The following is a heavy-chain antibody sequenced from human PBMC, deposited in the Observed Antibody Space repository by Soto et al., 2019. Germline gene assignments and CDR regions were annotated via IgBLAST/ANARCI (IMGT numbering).Heavy chain of an antibody. J-gene: IGHJ4*02. CDR1: GFTFSSYG. Sequence: QVQLVASGGGVVQPGRSLRLSCAASGFTFSSYGMHCVRKAPGKGLEWVAVIWYDGSNKYYADSVKGRFTISRDNSKNKLYLQMNILSAVDTAVYYGARSVVVAAKFDYWGQGTLVTVSS. CDR2: IWYDGSNK. CDR3: ARSVVVAAKFDY. V-gene: IGHV3-33*01. D-gene: IGHD2-15*01.